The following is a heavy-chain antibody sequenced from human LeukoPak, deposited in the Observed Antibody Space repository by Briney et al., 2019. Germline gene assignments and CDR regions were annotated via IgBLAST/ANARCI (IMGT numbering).Heavy chain of an antibody. CDR1: AYTFTVYY. V-gene: IGHV1-2*02. J-gene: IGHJ6*03. CDR3: ARAALRLFDYYYYYMDV. D-gene: IGHD3-16*01. Sequence: ASVKVSFKASAYTFTVYYMHWVRQAPGQGLEWMGWINPNSGGTNYAQKFQGRVTMTRDTSISTAYMELSRLRSDDTAVYYCARAALRLFDYYYYYMDVWGKGTTVTVSS. CDR2: INPNSGGT.